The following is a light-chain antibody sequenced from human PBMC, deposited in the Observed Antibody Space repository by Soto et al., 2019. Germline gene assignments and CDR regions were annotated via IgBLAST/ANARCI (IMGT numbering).Light chain of an antibody. Sequence: DIQMTQSPSTLSASVGDTVTVTCRASQSIGRWLAWYQQKPGQSPQLLIYFGSNRAPGVPDRFSGSGSGTDFTLKINRVEAEDVGTYYCMQALQSLTFGQGTRLEIK. V-gene: IGKV1-5*01. CDR2: FGS. CDR3: MQALQSLT. CDR1: QSIGRW. J-gene: IGKJ5*01.